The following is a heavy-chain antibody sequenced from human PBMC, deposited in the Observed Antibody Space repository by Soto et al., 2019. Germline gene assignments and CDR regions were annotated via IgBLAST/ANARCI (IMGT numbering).Heavy chain of an antibody. CDR1: GGTFSSYA. CDR3: ARSGGPFRLLYHNWFDP. V-gene: IGHV1-69*13. D-gene: IGHD2-2*02. J-gene: IGHJ5*02. Sequence: GASVKVSCKASGGTFSSYAISWVRQAPGQGLEWMGGIIPIFGTANYAQKFQGRVTITADESTSTAYMELSSLRSEDTAVYYCARSGGPFRLLYHNWFDPWGQGTLVTVSS. CDR2: IIPIFGTA.